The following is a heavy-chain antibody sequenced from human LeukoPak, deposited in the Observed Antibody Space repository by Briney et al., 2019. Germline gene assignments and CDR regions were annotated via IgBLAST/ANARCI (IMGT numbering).Heavy chain of an antibody. V-gene: IGHV1-46*01. Sequence: ASVKVSCKVSGYTLTELSMHWVRQAPGQGLEWMGIINPSGGGTTYAQKFQGRVTMTTDTSTTTVYMELYSLTSEDTAIYYCARRGMALDYWGQGTLVTVSS. CDR1: GYTLTELS. J-gene: IGHJ4*02. D-gene: IGHD3-16*01. CDR2: INPSGGGT. CDR3: ARRGMALDY.